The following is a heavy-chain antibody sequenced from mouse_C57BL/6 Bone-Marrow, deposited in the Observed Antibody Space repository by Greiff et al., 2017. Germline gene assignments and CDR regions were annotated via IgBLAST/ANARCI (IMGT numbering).Heavy chain of an antibody. J-gene: IGHJ4*01. V-gene: IGHV7-3*01. CDR1: GFTFTDYY. Sequence: EVMLVESGGGLVQPGGSLSLSCAASGFTFTDYYMSWVRQPPGKALEWLGFISNRANGYTTEYSASVKGRFTISRDNAQSSLYLQMNALRAEDSATYYCARSVGMDYWGQGTSVTVSS. CDR2: ISNRANGYTT. CDR3: ARSVGMDY.